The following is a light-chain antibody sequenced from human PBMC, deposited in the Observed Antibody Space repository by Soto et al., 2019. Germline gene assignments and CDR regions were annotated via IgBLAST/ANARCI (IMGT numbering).Light chain of an antibody. CDR2: GAS. V-gene: IGKV3-15*01. CDR1: QSVSSN. Sequence: EIVMTQSPATLSVSPGERATLSCXASQSVSSNLAWYQQKPGQAPRLLIFGASTRATGTPARFSGSGSETEFTLTISSLQSEDFAVYYCQQYSDWPLTFGGGTKEDIK. CDR3: QQYSDWPLT. J-gene: IGKJ4*01.